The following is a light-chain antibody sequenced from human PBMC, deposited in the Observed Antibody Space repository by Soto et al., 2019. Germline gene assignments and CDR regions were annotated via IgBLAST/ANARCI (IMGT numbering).Light chain of an antibody. CDR2: GTS. Sequence: IVLTQSPYTLSLSPGERATVSCRASQSVSRSNLAWYQHKPGQAPRLLIYGTSNRATGIPDRFTGSGSGTDLTLTISSLEPEDFAVYYCEQYGSSPPSITFGQGTRLEI. CDR3: EQYGSSPPSIT. J-gene: IGKJ5*01. CDR1: QSVSRSN. V-gene: IGKV3-20*01.